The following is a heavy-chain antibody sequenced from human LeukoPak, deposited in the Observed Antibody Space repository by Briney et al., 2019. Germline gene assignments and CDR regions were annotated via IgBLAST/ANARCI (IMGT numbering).Heavy chain of an antibody. D-gene: IGHD6-13*01. Sequence: GGSLRLSCAASGLTFSSYSMNWVRQAPGKGREGVSSISSSSSYIYYEDSVKGRFTISRDNTKNSLYLQMNSLRAEDTAVYYCARDRYSSSWKIFDAFDIWGQGTMVTVSS. J-gene: IGHJ3*02. CDR2: ISSSSSYI. CDR3: ARDRYSSSWKIFDAFDI. V-gene: IGHV3-21*01. CDR1: GLTFSSYS.